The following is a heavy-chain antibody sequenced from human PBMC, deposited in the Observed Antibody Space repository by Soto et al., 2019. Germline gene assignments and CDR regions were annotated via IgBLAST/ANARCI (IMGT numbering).Heavy chain of an antibody. CDR2: IYYSGST. J-gene: IGHJ4*02. V-gene: IGHV4-59*01. CDR3: ARGGWKLFDY. Sequence: SETLSLTCTVSGGSISIYYWSWIRQPPGKGLEWIGYIYYSGSTNYNPSLKSRVTISVDTSKNQFSLKLSSVTAADTAVYYCARGGWKLFDYWGQGTLVTVSS. D-gene: IGHD6-19*01. CDR1: GGSISIYY.